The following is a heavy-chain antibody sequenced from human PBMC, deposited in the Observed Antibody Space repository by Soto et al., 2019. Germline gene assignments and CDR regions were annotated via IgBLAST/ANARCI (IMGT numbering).Heavy chain of an antibody. D-gene: IGHD5-18*01. CDR3: AGGGHVDTAMVFYF. J-gene: IGHJ4*02. CDR2: IWYDGSNK. CDR1: GFTFSNYG. V-gene: IGHV3-33*01. Sequence: QVQLVESGGGVVQPGRSLRLSCAASGFTFSNYGMHWVRQAPGKGLEWVAVIWYDGSNKYYADSVKGRFTISRDNSKNPLYLKMKSLRAEDTAVYYGAGGGHVDTAMVFYFWGQGTLVTVSS.